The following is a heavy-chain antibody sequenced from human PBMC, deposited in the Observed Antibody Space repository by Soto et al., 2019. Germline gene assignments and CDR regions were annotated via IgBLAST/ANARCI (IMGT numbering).Heavy chain of an antibody. CDR2: ISGSGSMT. V-gene: IGHV3-23*01. D-gene: IGHD3-3*01. CDR1: GFTFSSYA. J-gene: IGHJ6*02. CDR3: AKSEDLRIMVFGVRYYGMDV. Sequence: EEQVLESGGGLVQPGGSLRLSCAASGFTFSSYAMSWVRQAPGKGLEWVSVISGSGSMTYYADSVKGRFTISRDNSKNTLYLQMNSLRAEDTAIYYCAKSEDLRIMVFGVRYYGMDVWGQGTTVTVSS.